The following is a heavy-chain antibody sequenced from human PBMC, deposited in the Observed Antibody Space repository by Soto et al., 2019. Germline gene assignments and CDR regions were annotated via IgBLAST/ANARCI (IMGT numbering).Heavy chain of an antibody. CDR2: INPSGGST. V-gene: IGHV1-46*01. CDR1: GYTFTSYY. D-gene: IGHD6-19*01. Sequence: ASVKVSCKASGYTFTSYYMHWVRQAPGQGLEWMGIINPSGGSTSYAQKFQGRVTMTRDTSTSTVYMELSSLRSEDTAVYYCARDARPVYGVAGTDAFDIWGQGTMVTVSS. CDR3: ARDARPVYGVAGTDAFDI. J-gene: IGHJ3*02.